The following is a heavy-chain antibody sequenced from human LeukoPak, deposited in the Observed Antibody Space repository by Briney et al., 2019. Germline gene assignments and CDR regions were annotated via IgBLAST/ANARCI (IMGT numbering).Heavy chain of an antibody. CDR2: INWIGGST. CDR3: ARYYDYGSGSYTFDY. CDR1: GFTFDDYG. Sequence: PGGSLRLSCAASGFTFDDYGMSWVRQAPGKGLEWVSGINWIGGSTGYADSVKGRFTISRDNDKNSLYLQMNSLRAEDTALYYCARYYDYGSGSYTFDYGGQGTLVSVSS. D-gene: IGHD3-10*01. V-gene: IGHV3-20*04. J-gene: IGHJ4*02.